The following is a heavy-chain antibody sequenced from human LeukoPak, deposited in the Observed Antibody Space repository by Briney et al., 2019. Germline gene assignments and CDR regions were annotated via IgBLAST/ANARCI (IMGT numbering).Heavy chain of an antibody. CDR1: GGSISTYY. J-gene: IGHJ1*01. V-gene: IGHV4-59*01. Sequence: PSETLSLTCTVSGGSISTYYWNWIRQPPGKGLEWIGYIYHSGSTNYNPSLQSRDTLSVDTSKNQFSLNLNSVTAADTAVYYCARGGAARLHFQNWGQGTLVTVSS. D-gene: IGHD6-6*01. CDR2: IYHSGST. CDR3: ARGGAARLHFQN.